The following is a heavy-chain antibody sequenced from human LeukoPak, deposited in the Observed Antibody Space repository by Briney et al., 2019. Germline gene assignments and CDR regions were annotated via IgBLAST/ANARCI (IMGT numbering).Heavy chain of an antibody. CDR2: IYYSGST. V-gene: IGHV4-59*01. Sequence: SETLSLTCTASGGSISSYYWSWIRQPPGKGLEWIGYIYYSGSTNYNPSLKSRVTISVDTSKNQFSLKLSSVTAADTAVYYCARGDDDFWSGYFDYWGQGTLVTVSS. CDR1: GGSISSYY. D-gene: IGHD3-3*01. CDR3: ARGDDDFWSGYFDY. J-gene: IGHJ4*02.